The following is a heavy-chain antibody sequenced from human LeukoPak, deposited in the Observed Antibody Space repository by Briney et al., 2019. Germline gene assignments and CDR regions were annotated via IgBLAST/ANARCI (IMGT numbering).Heavy chain of an antibody. CDR2: INPNSGGT. CDR1: GYTFTGYY. CDR3: ARGSYGDYGIYFDY. Sequence: ASVKVSCKASGYTFTGYYMHWVRQAPGQGLEWMGWINPNSGGTNYAQKFQGRVTMTRDTSISTAYMELSRLRSDDTAVYYCARGSYGDYGIYFDYWGQGTLVTVSS. V-gene: IGHV1-2*02. D-gene: IGHD4-17*01. J-gene: IGHJ4*02.